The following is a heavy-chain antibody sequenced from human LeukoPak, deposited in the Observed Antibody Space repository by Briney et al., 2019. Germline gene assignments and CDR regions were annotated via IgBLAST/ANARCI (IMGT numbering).Heavy chain of an antibody. D-gene: IGHD4-4*01. V-gene: IGHV4-30-2*01. J-gene: IGHJ4*02. CDR3: ARHYSNYYFDY. CDR2: IYHSGST. Sequence: SETLSLTCAVSGGSISSGGYSWSWIRQPPGKGLEWIGYIYHSGSTYYNPSLKSRVTISVDRSKNQFSLKLSSVTAADTAVYYCARHYSNYYFDYWGQGTLVTVSS. CDR1: GGSISSGGYS.